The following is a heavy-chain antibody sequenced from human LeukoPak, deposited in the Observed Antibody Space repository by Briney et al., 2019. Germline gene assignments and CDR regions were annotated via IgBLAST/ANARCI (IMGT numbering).Heavy chain of an antibody. D-gene: IGHD5-18*01. J-gene: IGHJ3*02. V-gene: IGHV3-7*01. CDR3: ARQSAYSTLDAFDI. CDR1: EFSSSSYW. CDR2: ISYDGSGK. Sequence: GGSLRLSCAASEFSSSSYWMTWVRQAPGKGLEWVASISYDGSGKYYVDSVKGRFTVSRDNAKNSLYLQMNSLRADDTAVYFCARQSAYSTLDAFDIWGQGTMVTVSS.